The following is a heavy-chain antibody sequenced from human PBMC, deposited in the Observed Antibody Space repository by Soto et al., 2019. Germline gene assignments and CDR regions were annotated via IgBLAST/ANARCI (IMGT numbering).Heavy chain of an antibody. V-gene: IGHV1-2*02. CDR2: INPKTGDT. Sequence: QEQLVQSGTEVKKPGASVTVSCKSSGYTFTDFYLHWLRQAPGQGLEWVGGINPKTGDTKSSPKFPGRVTMSRDTSVSTAYIDLTSLTSDDTAMYYCATGTNGTTGWYHPWGQGTRVTVSS. D-gene: IGHD1-1*01. CDR3: ATGTNGTTGWYHP. J-gene: IGHJ5*02. CDR1: GYTFTDFY.